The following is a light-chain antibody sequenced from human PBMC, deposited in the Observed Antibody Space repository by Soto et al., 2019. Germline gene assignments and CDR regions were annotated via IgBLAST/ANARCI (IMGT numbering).Light chain of an antibody. CDR1: QDISNY. Sequence: DIQMTQSPSSLSASVGDRVTITCQASQDISNYLNWYQQKPGKAPKLLIYKASSLESGVPSRFSGSGSGTDFTLTISSLEPEDFGVYYCQQRSNWPPVTFGGGTKVDIK. CDR2: KAS. CDR3: QQRSNWPPVT. J-gene: IGKJ4*01. V-gene: IGKV1-33*01.